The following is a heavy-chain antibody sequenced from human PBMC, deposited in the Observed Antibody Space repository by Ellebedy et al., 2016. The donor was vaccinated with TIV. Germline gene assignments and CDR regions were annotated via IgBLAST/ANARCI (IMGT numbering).Heavy chain of an antibody. V-gene: IGHV1-69*04. Sequence: AASVKVSCKAFGGTFSSSAISWVRQAPGQGLEWLGRIIPILGMTNYAQKVQGRLTITADRSATTAYMELSSLRSDDTAVYFCARVPHTSSSFIDDWGQGTLVTVSS. CDR2: IIPILGMT. CDR3: ARVPHTSSSFIDD. D-gene: IGHD6-6*01. CDR1: GGTFSSSA. J-gene: IGHJ4*02.